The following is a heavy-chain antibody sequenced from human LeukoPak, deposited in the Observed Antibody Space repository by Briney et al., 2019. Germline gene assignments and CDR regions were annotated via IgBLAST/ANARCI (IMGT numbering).Heavy chain of an antibody. CDR2: ITGSGDTI. V-gene: IGHV3-48*03. Sequence: QPGGSLRLSCSASGFTFSSYEMNWVRQAPGKGLEWISYITGSGDTIYYADSVKGRFTISRDNAKNSLYLQMNSLRAEDTAVYYCARDKTITMVRGVRHVYYYYYYMDVWGKGTTVTVSS. J-gene: IGHJ6*03. D-gene: IGHD3-10*01. CDR3: ARDKTITMVRGVRHVYYYYYYMDV. CDR1: GFTFSSYE.